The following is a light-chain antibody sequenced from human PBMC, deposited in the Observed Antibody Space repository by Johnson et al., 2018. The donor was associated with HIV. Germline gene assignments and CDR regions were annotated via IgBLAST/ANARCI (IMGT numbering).Light chain of an antibody. Sequence: QLVLTQPPSVSAAPGQKVTISCSGSNSNIGNNYVSWYQHLPGTAPKLLIYENNKRPSGIPDRFSGSKFGTSATLGITGLQTGDEADYYCGTWNSRLIVQYYFFGTGTKVTVV. CDR2: ENN. V-gene: IGLV1-51*02. J-gene: IGLJ1*01. CDR1: NSNIGNNY. CDR3: GTWNSRLIVQYYF.